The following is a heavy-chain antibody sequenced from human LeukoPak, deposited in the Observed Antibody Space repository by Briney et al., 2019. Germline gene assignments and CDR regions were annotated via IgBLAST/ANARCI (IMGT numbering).Heavy chain of an antibody. CDR2: LYSGGTT. J-gene: IGHJ4*02. CDR3: ASEKTGRDY. D-gene: IGHD1-1*01. CDR1: GFTVSNNY. V-gene: IGHV3-53*01. Sequence: GGSLRLSCAASGFTVSNNYMSWVRQAPGKGLEWVSVLYSGGTTYYLDSVKGRFTISRDSSKNTLYLQMNSLRAEDTAMYYCASEKTGRDYWGQGTPVTVSS.